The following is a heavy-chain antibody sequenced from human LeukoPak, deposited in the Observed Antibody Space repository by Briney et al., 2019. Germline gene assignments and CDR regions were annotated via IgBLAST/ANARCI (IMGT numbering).Heavy chain of an antibody. CDR3: ARDGGIAARRFPGYFDY. D-gene: IGHD6-6*01. CDR1: GGSISSYY. CDR2: IYTSGST. Sequence: SETLSLTCTVSGGSISSYYWSWVRQPPGKGLEWIGRIYTSGSTNYNPSLKSRVTMSVDTSKTQFSLKLSSVTAADTAVYYCARDGGIAARRFPGYFDYWGQGTLVTVSS. V-gene: IGHV4-4*07. J-gene: IGHJ4*02.